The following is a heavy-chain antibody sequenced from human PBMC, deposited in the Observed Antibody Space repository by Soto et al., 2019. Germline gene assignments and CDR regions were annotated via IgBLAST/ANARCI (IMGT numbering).Heavy chain of an antibody. CDR1: GDSVSSNSAA. V-gene: IGHV6-1*01. Sequence: SQTLSLTCAISGDSVSSNSAAWNWIRQSPSGGLEWLGRTYYRSKWYNDYAVSVKSRITINPDTSKNQFSLQLNSVTPEDTAVYYCARERAAAGLYYYYYGMDVWGQGTTVTVSS. CDR3: ARERAAAGLYYYYYGMDV. J-gene: IGHJ6*02. D-gene: IGHD6-13*01. CDR2: TYYRSKWYN.